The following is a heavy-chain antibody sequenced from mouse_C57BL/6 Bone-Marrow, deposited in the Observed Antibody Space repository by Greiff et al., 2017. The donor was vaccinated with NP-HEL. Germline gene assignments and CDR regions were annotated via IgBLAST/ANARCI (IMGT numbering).Heavy chain of an antibody. Sequence: VQLKESGPELVKPGASVKISCKASGYTFTDYYMNWVKQSHGKSLEWIGDINPNNGGTSYNQKFKGKATLTVDKSSSTAYMELRSLTSEDSAVYYCARGVLRPVAEAMDYWGQGTSVTVSS. V-gene: IGHV1-26*01. J-gene: IGHJ4*01. CDR2: INPNNGGT. CDR3: ARGVLRPVAEAMDY. D-gene: IGHD1-2*01. CDR1: GYTFTDYY.